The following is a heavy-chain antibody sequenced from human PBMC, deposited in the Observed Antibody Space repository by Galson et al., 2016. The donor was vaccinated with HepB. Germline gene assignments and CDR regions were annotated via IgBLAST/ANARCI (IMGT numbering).Heavy chain of an antibody. J-gene: IGHJ5*02. CDR3: GHSGGEAYYYDNTGHHSDWFDP. CDR2: IYWDDAR. D-gene: IGHD3-22*01. Sequence: PALVKPTQTLTLTCAFSGFSLTTDGVAVGWIRQPPGKALEWLALIYWDDARRYSPSLKSRLTITKDTSKNQVVLTMTNMDPMDTATYYCGHSGGEAYYYDNTGHHSDWFDPWGQGTLVTVSS. V-gene: IGHV2-5*02. CDR1: GFSLTTDGVA.